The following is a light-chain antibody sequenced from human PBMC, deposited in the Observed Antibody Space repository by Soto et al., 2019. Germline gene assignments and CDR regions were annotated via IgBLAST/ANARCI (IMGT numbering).Light chain of an antibody. CDR2: SNS. Sequence: QSVLTQPPSVSGAPGQRVTISCTGSSSNIGAGYNVHWYQQLPGTAPKLLIYSNSVRPSCVPERFSGSRSDTSASLAITGLQAEDEADYYCPSYDRSLSASIFGGGTKLTVL. V-gene: IGLV1-40*01. CDR3: PSYDRSLSASI. J-gene: IGLJ2*01. CDR1: SSNIGAGYN.